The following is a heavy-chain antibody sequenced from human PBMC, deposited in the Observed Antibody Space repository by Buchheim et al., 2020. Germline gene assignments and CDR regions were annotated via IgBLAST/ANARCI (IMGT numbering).Heavy chain of an antibody. CDR1: GGSISSSSYY. CDR3: ARQGYDFWSGLKNFDY. CDR2: IYYSGST. Sequence: QLQLQESGPGLVKPSETLSLTCTVSGGSISSSSYYWGWIRQPPGKGLEWIGSIYYSGSTYYNPSLKSRVTISVDTSKNQFSLKLSSVTAADTAVYYCARQGYDFWSGLKNFDYWGQGTL. V-gene: IGHV4-39*01. D-gene: IGHD3-3*01. J-gene: IGHJ4*02.